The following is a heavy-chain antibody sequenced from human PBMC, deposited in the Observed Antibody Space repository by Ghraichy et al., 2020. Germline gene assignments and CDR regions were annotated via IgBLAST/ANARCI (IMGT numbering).Heavy chain of an antibody. CDR1: DSVVTSPHY. J-gene: IGHJ2*01. CDR3: ARGLNLGYCTASTCPFWFFDL. D-gene: IGHD2-8*02. CDR2: VHHGGSS. Sequence: SETLSLTCTVSDSVVTSPHYWSWIQQSPGKGLEWIGFVHHGGSSHSNPSLGSRVTMSVDTSKNQFSLKLTSVTAADTAMYYCARGLNLGYCTASTCPFWFFDLWGRATLVSVSS. V-gene: IGHV4-61*01.